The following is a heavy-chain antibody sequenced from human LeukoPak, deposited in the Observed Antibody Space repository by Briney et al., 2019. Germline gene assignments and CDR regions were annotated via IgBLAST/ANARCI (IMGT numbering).Heavy chain of an antibody. Sequence: GSLRLSCAASGFTFSSYAMSWVRQAPGKGLEWVSAISGSGGSTYYADSVKGRFTISRDNSKNTLYLQMNSLRAEDTAVYYCARGGQLSGAFDIWGQGTMVTVSS. D-gene: IGHD6-6*01. CDR2: ISGSGGST. J-gene: IGHJ3*02. CDR1: GFTFSSYA. CDR3: ARGGQLSGAFDI. V-gene: IGHV3-23*01.